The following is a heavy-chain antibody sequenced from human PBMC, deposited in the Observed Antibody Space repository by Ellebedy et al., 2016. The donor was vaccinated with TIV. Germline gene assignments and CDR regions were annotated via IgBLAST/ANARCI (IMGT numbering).Heavy chain of an antibody. Sequence: PGGSLRLSCAASGFSFNNYAMNWVRQAPGKGLEWVSGIVGSGAEKYADSVKGRFTISRDNSKRTVDLQMRSVRAEDTAVYFCAKDRTSGDGYWVFDSWGQGTMVSVSS. CDR2: IVGSGA. J-gene: IGHJ4*02. V-gene: IGHV3-23*01. CDR1: GFSFNNYA. D-gene: IGHD2-21*02. CDR3: AKDRTSGDGYWVFDS.